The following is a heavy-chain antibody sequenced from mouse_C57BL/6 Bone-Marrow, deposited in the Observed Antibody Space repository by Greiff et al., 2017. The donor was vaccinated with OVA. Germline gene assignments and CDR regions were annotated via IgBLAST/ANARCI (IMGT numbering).Heavy chain of an antibody. D-gene: IGHD6-1*01. V-gene: IGHV1-76*01. Sequence: QVHVKQSGAELVRPGASVKLSCKASGYTFTDYYINWVKRRPGQGLEWIARIYPGSGNTYYNEKFKGKATLTAEKSSSTAYMQLSSLTAEDSAVYFCARSSTWFAYWGQGTLVTVSA. CDR1: GYTFTDYY. CDR3: ARSSTWFAY. CDR2: IYPGSGNT. J-gene: IGHJ3*01.